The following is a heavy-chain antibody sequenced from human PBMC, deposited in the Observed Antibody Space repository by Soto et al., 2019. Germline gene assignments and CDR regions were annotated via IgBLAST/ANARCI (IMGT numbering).Heavy chain of an antibody. CDR2: ISGSGRTI. Sequence: PGGSLRLSCAASGLDFSSEVMCWVREAPGKGLEWVSSISGSGRTIYHAGSMRGRFAISRDNSKNSLYLQLNNLRVDDTAVYYCAKVGPSYYYGMDVWGQGTTVTVSS. CDR1: GLDFSSEV. CDR3: AKVGPSYYYGMDV. J-gene: IGHJ6*02. V-gene: IGHV3-23*01. D-gene: IGHD1-26*01.